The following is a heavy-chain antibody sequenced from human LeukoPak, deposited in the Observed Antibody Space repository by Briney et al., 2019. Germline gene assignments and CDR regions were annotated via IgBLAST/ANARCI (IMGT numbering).Heavy chain of an antibody. V-gene: IGHV3-21*01. Sequence: PGGSVRLSCEASGFTFSSYSVNWVRQAPGKGLEWVSSMSSSSRHIYYADSVQGRFTISRDNAKNSLYLQMNSLRAEDTAVYYCAKDGAAHFDYWGQGTLVTVSS. CDR2: MSSSSRHI. CDR3: AKDGAAHFDY. CDR1: GFTFSSYS. J-gene: IGHJ4*02. D-gene: IGHD2-15*01.